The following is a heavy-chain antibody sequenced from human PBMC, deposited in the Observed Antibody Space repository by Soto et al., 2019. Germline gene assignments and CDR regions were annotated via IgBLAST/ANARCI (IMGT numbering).Heavy chain of an antibody. CDR1: GFTFSSYG. J-gene: IGHJ4*02. V-gene: IGHV3-30*18. CDR2: ISYDGSNK. D-gene: IGHD3-22*01. Sequence: GGSLRLSCATSGFTFSSYGMHWVRQAPGKGLEWVAVISYDGSNKYYADSVKGRFTISRDNSKNTLYLQMNSLRAEDTAVYYCAKDLSITMIVVVIGQPDYWGQGTLVTVSS. CDR3: AKDLSITMIVVVIGQPDY.